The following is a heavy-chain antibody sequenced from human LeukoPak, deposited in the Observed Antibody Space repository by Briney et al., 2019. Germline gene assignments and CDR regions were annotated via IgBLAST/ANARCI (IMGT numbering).Heavy chain of an antibody. CDR1: GFTFRSYG. V-gene: IGHV3-30*18. CDR3: AKDRRSGYYYTIDY. D-gene: IGHD3-22*01. Sequence: GKSLRLSCAASGFTFRSYGMHWGRQAPGKGVEWVAVISYDGNTKYYADSVKGRFTISRDNSTDTLYLQINSLRGEGTAVYYCAKDRRSGYYYTIDYWGQGSLVTVSS. CDR2: ISYDGNTK. J-gene: IGHJ4*02.